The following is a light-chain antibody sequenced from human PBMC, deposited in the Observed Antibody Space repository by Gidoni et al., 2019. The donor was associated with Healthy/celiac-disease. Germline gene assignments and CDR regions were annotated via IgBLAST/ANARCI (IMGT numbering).Light chain of an antibody. CDR1: SPNIGSNT. J-gene: IGLJ3*02. Sequence: QSVVTQPPSASGTPGQRVTISCSGSSPNIGSNTVNWYQHLPGTAPKLLIYSNNQRPSGVPDRFSGSKSGTSASLAISGLQSEDEADYYCAAWDDSLNGRVFGGGTKLTVL. CDR3: AAWDDSLNGRV. CDR2: SNN. V-gene: IGLV1-44*01.